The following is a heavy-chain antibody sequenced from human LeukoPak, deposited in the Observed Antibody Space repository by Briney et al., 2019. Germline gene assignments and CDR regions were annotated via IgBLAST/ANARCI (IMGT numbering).Heavy chain of an antibody. CDR2: TYYSGST. D-gene: IGHD3-10*01. Sequence: SETLSLTCTVSGGSISSSSYYWGWIRQPPGKGLEWIGSTYYSGSTYYYPSLKSRVTISIDTSKNQFSLKLSSVTAADTAVYYCASTMVWGVIKRWGQGTLVTVSS. CDR1: GGSISSSSYY. J-gene: IGHJ4*02. CDR3: ASTMVWGVIKR. V-gene: IGHV4-39*07.